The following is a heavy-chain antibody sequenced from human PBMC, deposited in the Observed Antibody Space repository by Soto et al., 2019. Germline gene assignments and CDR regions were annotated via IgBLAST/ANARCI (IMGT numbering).Heavy chain of an antibody. J-gene: IGHJ4*02. V-gene: IGHV4-31*03. CDR3: ARDRSSGWYRYFDY. D-gene: IGHD6-19*01. CDR2: IYYSGST. CDR1: GGSISSGGYY. Sequence: QVQLQESGPGLVKPSQTLSLTCTVSGGSISSGGYYWSWIRQHPGKGLEWIGYIYYSGSTYYNPSLKSRVTIPVDTSKNQFSLKLSSVTAADTAVYYCARDRSSGWYRYFDYWGQGTLVTVSS.